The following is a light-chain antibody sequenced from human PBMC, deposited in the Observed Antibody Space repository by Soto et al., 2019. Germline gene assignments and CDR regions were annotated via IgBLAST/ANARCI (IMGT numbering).Light chain of an antibody. V-gene: IGKV2-28*01. J-gene: IGKJ1*01. CDR1: QSLLHKNGNNY. CDR2: VGS. Sequence: DIVMTQSPLSLPVTPGEAPSISCRSSQSLLHKNGNNYFNWYLQGPGQSPQVVNYVGSKRASGVHYSFRESRSGTYFTLKISIGEAEEGGGYYCMRARQTPRTCGQGTKGAIK. CDR3: MRARQTPRT.